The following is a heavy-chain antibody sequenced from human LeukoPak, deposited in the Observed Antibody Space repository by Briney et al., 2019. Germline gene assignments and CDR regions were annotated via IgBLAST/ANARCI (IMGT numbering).Heavy chain of an antibody. J-gene: IGHJ4*02. V-gene: IGHV3-21*01. Sequence: GGSLRLSCAASGFTFSSYSMNWVRQAPGKGLEWVSSIISSSSYIYYADSVKGRFTISRDNAKNSLYLQMNSLRAEDTAVYYCAREGDYGGNSPGPFDYWGQGTLVTVSS. CDR3: AREGDYGGNSPGPFDY. CDR2: IISSSSYI. D-gene: IGHD4-23*01. CDR1: GFTFSSYS.